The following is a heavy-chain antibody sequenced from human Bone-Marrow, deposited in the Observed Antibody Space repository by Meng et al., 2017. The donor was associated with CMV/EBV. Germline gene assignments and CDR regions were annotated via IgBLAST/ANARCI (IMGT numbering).Heavy chain of an antibody. D-gene: IGHD3-22*01. J-gene: IGHJ5*02. V-gene: IGHV1-18*01. Sequence: ASVKVSCKASGYTFTNYGITWVRQAPGQGLEWMGWISAYNGNTNYAQKLQGRVTKTTDTSTSTAYMELRSLRSDDTAVYYCAMTDYYDSSGGWFDPWGQGTLVTVSS. CDR2: ISAYNGNT. CDR3: AMTDYYDSSGGWFDP. CDR1: GYTFTNYG.